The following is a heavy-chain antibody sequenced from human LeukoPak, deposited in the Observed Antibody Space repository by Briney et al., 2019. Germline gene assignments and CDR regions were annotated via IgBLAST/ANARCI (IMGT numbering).Heavy chain of an antibody. CDR3: TKDTAINRASTMSGFQI. V-gene: IGHV3-9*01. CDR1: GFTFDDFA. D-gene: IGHD3-3*01. Sequence: GRSLRLSCAASGFTFDDFAMHWVRQAPGKGLEWVAGISWNSGITGHADSVKSRFTISRDNAKNSLYLQMNSLRADDTALYYCTKDTAINRASTMSGFQIWGQGTMVTVSS. J-gene: IGHJ3*02. CDR2: ISWNSGIT.